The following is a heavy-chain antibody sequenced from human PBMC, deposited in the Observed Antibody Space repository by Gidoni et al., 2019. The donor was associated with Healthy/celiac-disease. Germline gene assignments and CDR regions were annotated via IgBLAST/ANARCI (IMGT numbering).Heavy chain of an antibody. CDR2: IWYDGSNK. V-gene: IGHV3-33*01. J-gene: IGHJ3*02. CDR3: ARVRQGDAFDI. CDR1: GFTFSSYG. Sequence: QVQLVESGGGVVQPGRSLRLSCAASGFTFSSYGMHWVRQAPGKGLEWVAVIWYDGSNKYYADSVKGRFTISRDNSKNTLYLQMNSLRAEDTAVYYCARVRQGDAFDIWGQGTMVTVSS.